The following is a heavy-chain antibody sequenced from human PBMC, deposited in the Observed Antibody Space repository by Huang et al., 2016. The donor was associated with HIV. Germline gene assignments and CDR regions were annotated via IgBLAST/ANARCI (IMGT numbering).Heavy chain of an antibody. V-gene: IGHV1-69*13. D-gene: IGHD3-22*01. CDR3: ARGPNDSSGYYDF. CDR2: IIPIFGTA. Sequence: QVQLVQSGAEVKKPGSSVKVSCKASGGTFSSNAISWVRQAPGQGLEWMGWIIPIFGTANYAQKFQGRVTITADESTSTAYVELRRLRSEDTAVYYCARGPNDSSGYYDFWGQGTLVTVSS. CDR1: GGTFSSNA. J-gene: IGHJ4*02.